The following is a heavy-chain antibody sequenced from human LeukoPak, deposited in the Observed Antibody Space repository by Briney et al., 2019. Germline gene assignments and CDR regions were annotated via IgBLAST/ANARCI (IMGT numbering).Heavy chain of an antibody. CDR1: GGSISSGSDY. Sequence: PSETLSLTCTVSGGSISSGSDYWSWIRQPAGKGLDWIGRIYSSGVTNYNPSLKSRVTISVHTSRNPFSLKLSSVTAADTAVYYCARGPYYYGGSAFDIWGQGTMVTVPS. J-gene: IGHJ3*02. V-gene: IGHV4-61*02. D-gene: IGHD3-10*01. CDR3: ARGPYYYGGSAFDI. CDR2: IYSSGVT.